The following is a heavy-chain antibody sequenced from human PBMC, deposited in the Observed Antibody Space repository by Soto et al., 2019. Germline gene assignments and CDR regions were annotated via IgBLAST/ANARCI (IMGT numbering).Heavy chain of an antibody. V-gene: IGHV1-3*01. CDR1: GYTFTSYA. J-gene: IGHJ4*02. CDR3: ASVLSGWYWLAC. CDR2: INACNGNT. Sequence: QVQLVQSGAEVKKPGASVKVSCKASGYTFTSYAMHWVRQAPGQRLEWMGWINACNGNTKYSQKLQGRVTITRDTCASPAYMEVRSMRSEDTVWYYFASVLSGWYWLACWGQGNLVHVSS. D-gene: IGHD6-19*01.